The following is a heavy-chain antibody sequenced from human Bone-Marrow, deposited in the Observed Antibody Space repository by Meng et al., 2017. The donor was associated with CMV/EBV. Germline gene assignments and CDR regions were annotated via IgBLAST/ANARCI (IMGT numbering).Heavy chain of an antibody. CDR3: ARDVGRDCSSTSCSFDY. D-gene: IGHD2-2*01. CDR2: ISYDGSNK. CDR1: GFTFSSYA. V-gene: IGHV3-30*04. Sequence: GESLKISCAASGFTFSSYAMHWVRQAPGKGLEWVAVISYDGSNKYYADSVKGRFTISRDNSKNTLYLQMNSLRAEDTAVYYCARDVGRDCSSTSCSFDYWGQGTLVTVSS. J-gene: IGHJ4*02.